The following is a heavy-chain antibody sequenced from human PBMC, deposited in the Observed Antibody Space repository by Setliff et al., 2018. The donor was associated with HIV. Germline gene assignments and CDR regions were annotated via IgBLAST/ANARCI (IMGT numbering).Heavy chain of an antibody. CDR3: ARSQETSVAATEI. V-gene: IGHV4-4*07. J-gene: IGHJ3*02. CDR1: GGSISSYY. Sequence: ETLSLTCTVSGGSISSYYWSWIRQPAGKGLEWIGHIYIRGGTTNYSPSLKGRVTISLDTSKNLFSLSLSSVTASDTALYYCARSQETSVAATEIWGQGTMVTVSS. CDR2: IYIRGGTT.